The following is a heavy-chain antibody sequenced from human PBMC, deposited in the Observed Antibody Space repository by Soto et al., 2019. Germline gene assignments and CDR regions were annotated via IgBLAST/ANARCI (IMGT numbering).Heavy chain of an antibody. CDR3: ARARGSVLRFLEWFLMDV. CDR2: IYYSGST. Sequence: PSETLSLTCTVSGGSISSGGYYWSWIRQHPGKGLEWIGYIYYSGSTYYNPSLKSRVTISVDTSKSQFSLKLSSVTAADTAVYYCARARGSVLRFLEWFLMDVWGQGTTVTV. V-gene: IGHV4-31*03. CDR1: GGSISSGGYY. D-gene: IGHD3-3*01. J-gene: IGHJ6*02.